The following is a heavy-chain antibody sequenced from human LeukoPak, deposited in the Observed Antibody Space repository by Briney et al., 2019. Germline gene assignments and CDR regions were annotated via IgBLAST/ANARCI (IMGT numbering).Heavy chain of an antibody. CDR1: GGSISSYY. J-gene: IGHJ4*02. CDR2: IYYSGST. D-gene: IGHD3-22*01. V-gene: IGHV4-59*12. Sequence: SETLSLTCTVSGGSISSYYWSWIRQPPGKGLEWIGYIYYSGSTNYNPSLKSRVTISVDTSKNQFSLRLSSVTAADTAVYYCARWVRWLLPIGYFDYWGQGTLVTVSS. CDR3: ARWVRWLLPIGYFDY.